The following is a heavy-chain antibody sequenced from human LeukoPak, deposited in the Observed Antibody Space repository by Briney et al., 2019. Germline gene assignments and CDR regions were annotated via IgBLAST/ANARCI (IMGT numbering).Heavy chain of an antibody. CDR1: GYTFTSYF. V-gene: IGHV1-46*01. J-gene: IGHJ4*02. CDR3: AILHGFCSGGSCYTDFDY. Sequence: GASVKVSCKASGYTFTSYFMHWVRQAPGQGLEWMGIINPSGGSTSDAQMFQGRVTMTRDTSTSTVYMELSSLRSGDTAVYYCAILHGFCSGGSCYTDFDYWGQGTLVTVSS. D-gene: IGHD2-15*01. CDR2: INPSGGST.